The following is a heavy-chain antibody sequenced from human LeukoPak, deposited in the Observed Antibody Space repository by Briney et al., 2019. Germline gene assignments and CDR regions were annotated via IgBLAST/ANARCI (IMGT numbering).Heavy chain of an antibody. V-gene: IGHV3-7*01. Sequence: PGGSLRLSCAASGFTFSSHWMSWVRQTPGKGLEWVAHINEDGSEKYYVDSVKGRSTISRDNANNSLFLQMNSLRAEDTAFYYCARDKVTYWGQGTLVTVSS. J-gene: IGHJ4*02. CDR3: ARDKVTY. CDR2: INEDGSEK. CDR1: GFTFSSHW.